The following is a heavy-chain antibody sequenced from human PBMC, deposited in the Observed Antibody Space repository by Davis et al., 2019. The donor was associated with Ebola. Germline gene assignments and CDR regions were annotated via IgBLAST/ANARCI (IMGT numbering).Heavy chain of an antibody. CDR3: ARAQFPTTSDH. J-gene: IGHJ4*02. CDR1: GYTFTNYG. V-gene: IGHV1-18*04. Sequence: ASVKVSCKASGYTFTNYGITWVRQAPGQGLEWMGWINPHNGNTNYAQNVQGRVIMTSDTATTTAYMEVGSLESDDRAVYYCARAQFPTTSDHWGQGTLVTVSS. D-gene: IGHD1-1*01. CDR2: INPHNGNT.